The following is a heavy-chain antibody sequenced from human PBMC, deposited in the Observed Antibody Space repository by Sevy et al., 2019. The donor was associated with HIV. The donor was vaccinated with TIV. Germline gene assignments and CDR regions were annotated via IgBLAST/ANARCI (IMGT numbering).Heavy chain of an antibody. Sequence: ASVKVSCKVSGYTLNTYRLTWVRQAPGQGLEWMGWISPHNGDTNYAQKLQGRVTMITDTSTSTAYMELRSLRSDDTAVYYCARAYCSGGRCYSLAYWGQGTLVTVSS. CDR2: ISPHNGDT. CDR1: GYTLNTYR. J-gene: IGHJ4*02. D-gene: IGHD2-15*01. CDR3: ARAYCSGGRCYSLAY. V-gene: IGHV1-18*01.